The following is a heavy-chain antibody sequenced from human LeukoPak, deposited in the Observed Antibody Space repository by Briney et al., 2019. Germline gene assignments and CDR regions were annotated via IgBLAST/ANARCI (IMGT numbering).Heavy chain of an antibody. Sequence: GASVKVSCKASGGTFSSYAISWVRQAPGQGLEWMGRIIPILGIANYAQKFQGRVTITADKSTSTAYMELSSLRSEDTAVYYCASKGSGLSSDYWGQGTLVTVSS. J-gene: IGHJ4*02. D-gene: IGHD6-19*01. V-gene: IGHV1-69*04. CDR3: ASKGSGLSSDY. CDR1: GGTFSSYA. CDR2: IIPILGIA.